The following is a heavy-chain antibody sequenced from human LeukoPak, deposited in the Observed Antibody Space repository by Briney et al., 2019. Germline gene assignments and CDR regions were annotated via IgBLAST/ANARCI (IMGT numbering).Heavy chain of an antibody. V-gene: IGHV4-59*01. CDR2: IYHGGST. CDR3: AGDYGYVKFDY. CDR1: GGSISSYY. D-gene: IGHD5-12*01. Sequence: SETPSLACTVSGGSISSYYWSWIRQPPGKGLEFVGYIYHGGSTNYNPSLRSRLTMSVDTSKDQFSLKLSSVTAADTAVYFCAGDYGYVKFDYWGQGTLVTVSS. J-gene: IGHJ4*02.